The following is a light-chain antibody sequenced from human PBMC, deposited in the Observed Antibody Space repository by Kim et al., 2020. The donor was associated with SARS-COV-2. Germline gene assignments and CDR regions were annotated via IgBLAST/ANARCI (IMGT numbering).Light chain of an antibody. Sequence: SASVGDRVPITCRADQDISSWLAWYQQKPGKAPKLLISAASSLQSGVPSRFSGSGSGTDFTLTISSLQPEDFASYYCQRADSFPLGFGGGTKVEI. CDR2: AAS. V-gene: IGKV1-12*01. CDR3: QRADSFPLG. J-gene: IGKJ4*01. CDR1: QDISSW.